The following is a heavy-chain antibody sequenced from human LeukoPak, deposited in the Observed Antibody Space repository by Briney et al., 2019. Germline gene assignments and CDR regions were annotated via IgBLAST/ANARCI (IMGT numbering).Heavy chain of an antibody. CDR1: GYTFTSYG. Sequence: GASVKVSCKASGYTFTSYGISWVRQAPGQGLEWMGWISAYNGNTNYAQKLQGRVTMTTDTSTSTAYMELRSLRSDDTAVYYCARGPPTPPRFLEWLTPPYYYMDVWGKGTTVTVSS. D-gene: IGHD3-3*01. V-gene: IGHV1-18*01. CDR3: ARGPPTPPRFLEWLTPPYYYMDV. CDR2: ISAYNGNT. J-gene: IGHJ6*03.